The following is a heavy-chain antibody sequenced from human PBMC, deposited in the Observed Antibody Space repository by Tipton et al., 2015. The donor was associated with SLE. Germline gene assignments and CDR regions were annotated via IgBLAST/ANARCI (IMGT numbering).Heavy chain of an antibody. Sequence: LRLSCTVSGGSMSSYYWSWIRQPPGKGLEWIGYVYESGNTNYIPSLKSRVTISVDTSKNQFSLRLNSVTAADTAVYYCARADFGVPPGAFDIWGQGTKVTVSS. CDR1: GGSMSSYY. CDR3: ARADFGVPPGAFDI. D-gene: IGHD3-3*01. CDR2: VYESGNT. V-gene: IGHV4-4*08. J-gene: IGHJ3*02.